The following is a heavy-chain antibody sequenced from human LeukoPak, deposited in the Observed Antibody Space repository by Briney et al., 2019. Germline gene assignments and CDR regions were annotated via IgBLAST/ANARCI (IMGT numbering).Heavy chain of an antibody. Sequence: GGSLRLSCAASGFIFSSYSMNWVRQAPGKGLEWVSYISSSSSTIYYADSVKGRLTISRDNAKNSLYLQTKSLRDEDTAVYYCARYSRQDGFWGQGTLVTVSS. V-gene: IGHV3-48*02. CDR1: GFIFSSYS. D-gene: IGHD5-24*01. J-gene: IGHJ4*02. CDR2: ISSSSSTI. CDR3: ARYSRQDGF.